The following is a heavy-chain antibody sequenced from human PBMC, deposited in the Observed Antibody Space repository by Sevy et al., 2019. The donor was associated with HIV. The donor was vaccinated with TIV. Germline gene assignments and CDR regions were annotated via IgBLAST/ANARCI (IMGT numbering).Heavy chain of an antibody. CDR3: ARDKPLGVVVLPGAMWGGVDY. Sequence: ASVKVSCRASGYTFRSYGISWVRQAPGQGLEWMGWISPYTGDTDFAQKVQGRVSMTSDTSTSTAFMELRSLRTDGTAVYYGARDKPLGVVVLPGAMWGGVDYWGQGTLVTVSS. CDR2: ISPYTGDT. D-gene: IGHD2-2*01. CDR1: GYTFRSYG. J-gene: IGHJ4*02. V-gene: IGHV1-18*01.